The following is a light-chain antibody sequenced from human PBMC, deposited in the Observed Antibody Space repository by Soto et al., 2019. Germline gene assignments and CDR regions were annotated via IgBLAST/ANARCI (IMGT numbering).Light chain of an antibody. CDR1: QSINSW. V-gene: IGKV1-5*01. J-gene: IGKJ1*01. CDR3: QQYESSPPT. Sequence: DIHMAQSPSTLAASVGDRLATTCRAIQSINSWLAWYRWAPGKAPKLLIYDASSLEGGVPSRFSGSGSGTEFTLIITSLKTEDFATYDGQQYESSPPTFGQGTKVDIK. CDR2: DAS.